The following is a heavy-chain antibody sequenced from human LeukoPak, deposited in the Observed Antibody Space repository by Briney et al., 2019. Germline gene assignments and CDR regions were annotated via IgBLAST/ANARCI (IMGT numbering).Heavy chain of an antibody. CDR2: ISAGGSIT. J-gene: IGHJ4*02. V-gene: IGHV3-23*01. CDR3: ARRIAAAGRTFDY. Sequence: GGSLRLSCAASGFAFSSFAMSWVRQAPGKGLEWVSAISAGGSITYYADSVKGRFTISRDNSENTLYLQMNSLRAEDTAVYYCARRIAAAGRTFDYWGQGILVTVSS. CDR1: GFAFSSFA. D-gene: IGHD6-25*01.